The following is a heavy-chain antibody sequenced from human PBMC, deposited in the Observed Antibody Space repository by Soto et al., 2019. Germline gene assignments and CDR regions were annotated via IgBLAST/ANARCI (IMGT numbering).Heavy chain of an antibody. J-gene: IGHJ3*02. V-gene: IGHV4-31*03. CDR1: GGSISSGGYY. CDR3: ARDFDDGGYSYGYGLGAFDI. Sequence: PSETLSLTCTVSGGSISSGGYYWSWIRQHPGKGLEWIGYIYYSGSTYYNPSLKSRVTISVDTSKNQFSLKLSSVTAADTAVYYCARDFDDGGYSYGYGLGAFDIWGPGTLLTVSS. D-gene: IGHD5-18*01. CDR2: IYYSGST.